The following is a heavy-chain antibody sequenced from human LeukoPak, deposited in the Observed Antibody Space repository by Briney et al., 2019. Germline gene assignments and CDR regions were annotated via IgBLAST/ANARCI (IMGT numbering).Heavy chain of an antibody. CDR2: IYHSGST. D-gene: IGHD1-26*01. CDR3: ARERYSGSYHDY. J-gene: IGHJ4*02. Sequence: SETLSLTCAVSGGSISSSNWWSWVRRPPGKGLEWIREIYHSGSTNYHPSLKSRVTISVDKSKNQFSLKLSSVTAADTAVYYCARERYSGSYHDYWGQGTLVTVSS. CDR1: GGSISSSNW. V-gene: IGHV4-4*02.